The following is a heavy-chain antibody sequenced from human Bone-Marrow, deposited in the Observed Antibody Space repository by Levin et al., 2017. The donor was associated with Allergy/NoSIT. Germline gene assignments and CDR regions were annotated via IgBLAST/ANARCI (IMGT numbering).Heavy chain of an antibody. CDR3: ARTLPSFFFMDV. V-gene: IGHV3-11*01. CDR2: IGTSDSTP. J-gene: IGHJ6*03. Sequence: SCTASGFSFSDYYMSWVRQAPGKRLEWIAYIGTSDSTPHYADSFRDRFIISRDNPEKSLYLEMNYVRADETAIYFCARTLPSFFFMDVWGKGTTVTVSS. CDR1: GFSFSDYY.